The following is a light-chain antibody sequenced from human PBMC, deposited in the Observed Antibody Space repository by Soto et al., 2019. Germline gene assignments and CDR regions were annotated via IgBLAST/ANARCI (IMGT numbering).Light chain of an antibody. CDR3: SSYAGGNNFVL. CDR1: SSDVGGYNY. J-gene: IGLJ2*01. CDR2: EDS. V-gene: IGLV2-8*01. Sequence: QSALTQPPSASGSPGQSVTISCTGTSSDVGGYNYVSWYQQHPGKTPKLMIYEDSKRPSGVPDRFSGSKSGNTASLTVSGLQADDEADYYCSSYAGGNNFVLFGGGTKLTVL.